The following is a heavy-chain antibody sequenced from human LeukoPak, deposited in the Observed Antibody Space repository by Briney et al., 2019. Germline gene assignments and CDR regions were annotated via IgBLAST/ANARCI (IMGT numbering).Heavy chain of an antibody. CDR1: GYTFTGYY. CDR3: ARGGLSIAAAGGGYYYYYYMDV. V-gene: IGHV7-4-1*02. Sequence: ASVKVSCKASGYTFTGYYMHWVRQAPGQGLEWMGWINTNTGNPTYAQGFTGRFVFSLDTSVSTAYLQISSLKAEDTAVYYCARGGLSIAAAGGGYYYYYYMDVWGKGTTVTVSS. D-gene: IGHD6-13*01. J-gene: IGHJ6*03. CDR2: INTNTGNP.